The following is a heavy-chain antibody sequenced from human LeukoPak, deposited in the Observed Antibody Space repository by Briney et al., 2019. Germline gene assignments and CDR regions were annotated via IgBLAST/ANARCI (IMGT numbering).Heavy chain of an antibody. D-gene: IGHD3-22*01. CDR3: ARQRGEYYYDSSGYLFDY. J-gene: IGHJ4*02. Sequence: GSSVKVTCKASGGTFSSYAISWVQQAPGQGLEWMGGIIPIFGTANYAQKFQGRVTITADESTSTAYMELSSLRSEDTAVYYCARQRGEYYYDSSGYLFDYWGQGTLVTVSS. CDR1: GGTFSSYA. V-gene: IGHV1-69*01. CDR2: IIPIFGTA.